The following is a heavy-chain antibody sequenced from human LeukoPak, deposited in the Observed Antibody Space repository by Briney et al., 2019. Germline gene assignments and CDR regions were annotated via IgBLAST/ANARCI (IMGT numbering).Heavy chain of an antibody. CDR2: ISAYNGNS. CDR1: GYTFTSYG. Sequence: ASVKISCKASGYTFTSYGISWVRQAPGQGLELMGWISAYNGNSNYAQKLQGRVTMTTDTSTSTAYMELRSLRSDDTAVYYCARGLYQEWFDPWGQGTLVTVSS. D-gene: IGHD2-2*01. J-gene: IGHJ5*02. CDR3: ARGLYQEWFDP. V-gene: IGHV1-18*01.